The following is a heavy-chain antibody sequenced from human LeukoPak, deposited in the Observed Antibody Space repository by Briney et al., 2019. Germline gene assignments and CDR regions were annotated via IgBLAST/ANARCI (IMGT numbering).Heavy chain of an antibody. Sequence: GGSLRLSRAASGFTFSDYNMRWIRQAPGKGLEWVSSISRSGSTKYYADSVKGRFTISRDNAKNSLFLQMNSLRAEDTAVYYCARVLRYCSGGNCYSGGLGYMDVWGKGTTVTISS. CDR1: GFTFSDYN. D-gene: IGHD2-15*01. J-gene: IGHJ6*03. V-gene: IGHV3-11*01. CDR3: ARVLRYCSGGNCYSGGLGYMDV. CDR2: ISRSGSTK.